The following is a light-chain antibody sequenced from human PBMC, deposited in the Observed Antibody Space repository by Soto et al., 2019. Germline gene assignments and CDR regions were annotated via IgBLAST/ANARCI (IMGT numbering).Light chain of an antibody. CDR3: QHYHDWLIT. CDR1: QSVSNK. J-gene: IGKJ5*01. V-gene: IGKV3-15*01. CDR2: AAS. Sequence: EIVMTQSPATLSVSPGERATLSCRASQSVSNKLVWYQQKPGQAPRLLIYAASTRATGIPARFSGSGSETEFTLTISSLQSEDLAVYYCQHYHDWLITFGQGTDWRL.